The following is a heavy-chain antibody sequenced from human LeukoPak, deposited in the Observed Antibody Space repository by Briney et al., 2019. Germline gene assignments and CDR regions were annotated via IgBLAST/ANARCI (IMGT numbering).Heavy chain of an antibody. CDR3: ARASDSSGWYGKLYFDH. D-gene: IGHD6-19*01. CDR2: INQDGSEK. J-gene: IGHJ4*02. CDR1: GFTFSSYW. V-gene: IGHV3-7*03. Sequence: GGSLRLSCAASGFTFSSYWMSWVRQAPGKGLEWVANINQDGSEKYYVDSVKGRFTISRDNAKNSLYLQMNSLRAEDTAVYYCARASDSSGWYGKLYFDHWGQGTLVTVSS.